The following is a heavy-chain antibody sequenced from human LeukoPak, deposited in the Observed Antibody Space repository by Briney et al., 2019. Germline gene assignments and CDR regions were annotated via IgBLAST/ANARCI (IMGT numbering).Heavy chain of an antibody. Sequence: SQTLSLTCAVSGGSISSGGYSWSWIRQPPGKGLEWIGYIYYSGSTYYNPSLKSRVTISVDTSKNQFSLKLSSVTAADTAVYYCARFNYDYVWGSYRIGAFDIWGQGTMVTVSS. CDR1: GGSISSGGYS. J-gene: IGHJ3*02. D-gene: IGHD3-16*02. V-gene: IGHV4-30-4*07. CDR3: ARFNYDYVWGSYRIGAFDI. CDR2: IYYSGST.